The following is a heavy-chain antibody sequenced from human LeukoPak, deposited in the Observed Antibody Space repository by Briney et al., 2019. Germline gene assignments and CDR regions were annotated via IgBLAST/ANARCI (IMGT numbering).Heavy chain of an antibody. CDR2: ICYSGST. CDR1: GGSVSSGSYY. Sequence: SETLSLTCTVSGGSVSSGSYYWSWIRQPPGKGLEWIGYICYSGSTNYNPSLKSRVTISVDTSKNQFSLKLSSVTAADTAVYYCARGPPNYGFWSGYDPWGQGTLVTVSS. D-gene: IGHD3-3*01. CDR3: ARGPPNYGFWSGYDP. V-gene: IGHV4-61*01. J-gene: IGHJ5*02.